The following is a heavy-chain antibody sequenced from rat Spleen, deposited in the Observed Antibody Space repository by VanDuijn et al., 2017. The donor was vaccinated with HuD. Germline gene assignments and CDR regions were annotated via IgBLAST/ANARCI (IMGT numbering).Heavy chain of an antibody. V-gene: IGHV5-29*01. J-gene: IGHJ2*01. CDR3: VRHGYTRYYFDY. CDR2: ISYDGSST. CDR1: GFTFSDYG. Sequence: EVQLVESGGGLVQPGRSLKLSCAASGFTFSDYGMAWVRQAPTKGLEWVATISYDGSSTYYRDSVKGRFTISRHNAKSTLYLQMDSLRSEDTATYYCVRHGYTRYYFDYWGQGVMVTVSS. D-gene: IGHD1-9*01.